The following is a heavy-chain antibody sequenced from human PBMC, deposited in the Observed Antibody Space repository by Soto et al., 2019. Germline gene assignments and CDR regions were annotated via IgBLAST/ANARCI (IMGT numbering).Heavy chain of an antibody. CDR2: ISSSSTTK. CDR3: ARDGCSGSNCLDWFGP. CDR1: GFTFSSYS. V-gene: IGHV3-48*01. J-gene: IGHJ5*02. D-gene: IGHD2-15*01. Sequence: EVQLVESGGGLVQPGGSLRLSCAASGFTFSSYSMNWVRQAPGKGLEWVSYISSSSTTKYYADSVKGRFTISRDNAENSLYLQMNGRRAEDTAVYYCARDGCSGSNCLDWFGPWGQGTLVTVSS.